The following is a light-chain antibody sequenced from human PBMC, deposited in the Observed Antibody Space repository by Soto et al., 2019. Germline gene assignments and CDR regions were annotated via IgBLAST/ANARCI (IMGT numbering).Light chain of an antibody. CDR3: QQYGGSRWT. J-gene: IGKJ1*01. CDR1: QTVTSSY. Sequence: EIVLTQSPGTLSLSPGERATLSCRASQTVTSSYFAWYQQRPGQAPRLLIYATSSRATGLPDRFSGSGSGTDFTLTISSLDPEYFAVYYCQQYGGSRWTFVQGTKVEIK. V-gene: IGKV3-20*01. CDR2: ATS.